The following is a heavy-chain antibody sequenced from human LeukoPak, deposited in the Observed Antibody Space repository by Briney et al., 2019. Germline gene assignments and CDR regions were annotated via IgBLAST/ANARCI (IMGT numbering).Heavy chain of an antibody. CDR3: ARDTACSSTSCYRVKNFDY. D-gene: IGHD2-2*01. CDR1: GYTFTIYG. Sequence: ASVTVSFTASGYTFTIYGISWVRQAPGQGLEWMGWISAYNGNTNYAQKLQGRVTMTTDTSTSTAYMELRSLRSDDTAVYYCARDTACSSTSCYRVKNFDYWGQGTLVTVSS. J-gene: IGHJ4*02. CDR2: ISAYNGNT. V-gene: IGHV1-18*01.